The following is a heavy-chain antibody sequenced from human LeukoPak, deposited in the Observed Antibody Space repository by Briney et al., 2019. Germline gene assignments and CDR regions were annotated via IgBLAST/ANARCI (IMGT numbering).Heavy chain of an antibody. CDR1: GFPFRSYA. D-gene: IGHD1-1*01. CDR2: ITDEADA. J-gene: IGHJ4*02. V-gene: IGHV3-23*01. Sequence: GGSLRLSCVASGFPFRSYAMTWVRQTPGKGLESVSVITDEADAYYADSVKGRFTISRDNSQDTVFLQMNSLRAEDTAVYYCAKVDYWSPENYFDSWGQGILVTVSS. CDR3: AKVDYWSPENYFDS.